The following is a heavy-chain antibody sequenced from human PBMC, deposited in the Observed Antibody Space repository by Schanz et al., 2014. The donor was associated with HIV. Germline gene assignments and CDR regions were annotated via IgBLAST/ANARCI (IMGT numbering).Heavy chain of an antibody. Sequence: LVQSGAEVKRPGASVTVSCTAAGSTFPDLDVNWVRQAAGQGLEWMGWISAYNGNTNYAQKFQGRLTMTTDTSTSTAYMELRSLRSDDTAVYYCARDRPVIVGATRADGGTDFDYWGQGTLVTVSS. CDR2: ISAYNGNT. CDR3: ARDRPVIVGATRADGGTDFDY. J-gene: IGHJ4*02. D-gene: IGHD1-26*01. CDR1: GSTFPDLD. V-gene: IGHV1-18*01.